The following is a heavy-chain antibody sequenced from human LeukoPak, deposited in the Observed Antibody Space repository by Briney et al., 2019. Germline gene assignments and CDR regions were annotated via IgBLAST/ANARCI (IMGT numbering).Heavy chain of an antibody. CDR1: GFTFSSYG. J-gene: IGHJ4*02. Sequence: KTGGSLRLSRAASGFTFSSYGMNWVRQAPGKGLEWVSSISSSSSYIYYADSVKGRFTISRDNAKNSLYLQMNSLRAEDTAVYYCARARGRDGDYVSYYWGQGTLVTVSS. V-gene: IGHV3-21*01. CDR3: ARARGRDGDYVSYY. D-gene: IGHD4-17*01. CDR2: ISSSSSYI.